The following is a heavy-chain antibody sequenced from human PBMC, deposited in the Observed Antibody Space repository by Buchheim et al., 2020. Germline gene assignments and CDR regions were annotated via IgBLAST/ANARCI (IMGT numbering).Heavy chain of an antibody. Sequence: QVQLVESGGGVVQPGRSLRLSCAASGFTFSSYGMHWVRQAPGKGLEWVAVIWYDGSNKYYAESVKGRFTISRDNSKNTLYLQMNSLRAEDTAVYYCARDGPGSSGYGWVYYYGMDVWGQGTT. CDR3: ARDGPGSSGYGWVYYYGMDV. CDR2: IWYDGSNK. V-gene: IGHV3-33*01. D-gene: IGHD3-22*01. CDR1: GFTFSSYG. J-gene: IGHJ6*02.